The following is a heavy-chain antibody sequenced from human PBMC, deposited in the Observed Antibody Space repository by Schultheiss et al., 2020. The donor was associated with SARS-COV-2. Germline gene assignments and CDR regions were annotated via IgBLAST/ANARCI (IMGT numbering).Heavy chain of an antibody. CDR2: IRSKAYGGTT. CDR3: TRASGGRYSSNLSAY. J-gene: IGHJ4*02. D-gene: IGHD6-19*01. CDR1: GFTFGDYA. Sequence: GGSLRLSCTASGFTFGDYAMSWVRQAPGKGLEWVGFIRSKAYGGTTEYAASVKGRFTISRDDSKSIAYLQMNSLKTEDTAVYYCTRASGGRYSSNLSAYWGQGTLVTVSS. V-gene: IGHV3-49*04.